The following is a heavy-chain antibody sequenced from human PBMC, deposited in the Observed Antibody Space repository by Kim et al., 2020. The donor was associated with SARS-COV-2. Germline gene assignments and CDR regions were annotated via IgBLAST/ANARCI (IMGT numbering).Heavy chain of an antibody. CDR2: INTDTGNP. CDR3: ARVIWGTYRYTDY. CDR1: GYTFTNNA. J-gene: IGHJ4*02. D-gene: IGHD3-16*02. Sequence: ASVKVSCKASGYTFTNNAISWVRQAPGQGLEWMGWINTDTGNPTYAQAFTRRFVFSVDTSVTTAYLQISSLEAEDTVLYYCARVIWGTYRYTDYWGQGTL. V-gene: IGHV7-4-1*02.